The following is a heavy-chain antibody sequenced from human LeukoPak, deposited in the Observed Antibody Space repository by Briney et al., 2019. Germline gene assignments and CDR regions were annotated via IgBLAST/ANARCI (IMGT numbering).Heavy chain of an antibody. V-gene: IGHV3-23*01. J-gene: IGHJ4*02. Sequence: GGSLRLSCAASGFTFSSYAMSWVRQAPGKGLEWVSAISGSGGSTYYADSVKGRFTISRDNSKNTLYLQMNSLRAEDTAVYYCAKEPATVRGWLVDPYYFDYWGQGTLVTVSS. CDR2: ISGSGGST. CDR3: AKEPATVRGWLVDPYYFDY. CDR1: GFTFSSYA. D-gene: IGHD6-19*01.